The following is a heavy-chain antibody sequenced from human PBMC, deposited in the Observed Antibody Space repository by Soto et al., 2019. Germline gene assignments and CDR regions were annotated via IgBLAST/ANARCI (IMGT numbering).Heavy chain of an antibody. Sequence: QLQLKESGSGLVKPSQTLSLTCAVSGGSISSGGYSWSWIRQPPGKGLEWIGYIYHSGSTYYHPSLKSRVTISVDRSKNQFSPKLRSVTAADTAVYYCARGPPFHWGQGTLVTVSS. CDR2: IYHSGST. CDR3: ARGPPFH. V-gene: IGHV4-30-2*01. D-gene: IGHD3-16*01. CDR1: GGSISSGGYS. J-gene: IGHJ4*02.